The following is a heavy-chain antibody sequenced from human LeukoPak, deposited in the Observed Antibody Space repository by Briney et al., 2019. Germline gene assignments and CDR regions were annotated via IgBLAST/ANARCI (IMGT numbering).Heavy chain of an antibody. CDR1: GFNFSSYW. CDR2: IKQDGSEK. V-gene: IGHV3-7*01. Sequence: GGSLRLFCATSGFNFSSYWMSLVRQAPGKGPEGVANIKQDGSEKNYVDSVKGRFTISRDNAKNSLELQMNSLRDEDTAVYYCARAGGYASSWAYWGQGTLVTVSS. D-gene: IGHD5-12*01. J-gene: IGHJ4*02. CDR3: ARAGGYASSWAY.